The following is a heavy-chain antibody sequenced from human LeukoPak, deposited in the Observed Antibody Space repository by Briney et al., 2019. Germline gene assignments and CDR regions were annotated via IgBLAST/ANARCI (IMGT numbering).Heavy chain of an antibody. CDR3: ARDLTMVRGARYRPYNWFDA. D-gene: IGHD3-10*01. CDR2: TIPIFGTA. J-gene: IGHJ5*02. V-gene: IGHV1-69*13. CDR1: RGTFSSYA. Sequence: ASVKVSCKASRGTFSSYAISWVRQAPGQGLEWMGGTIPIFGTANYAQKFQGRVTISADESTSTAYMELSSLRFEDTAVYYCARDLTMVRGARYRPYNWFDAWGQGTLVTVSS.